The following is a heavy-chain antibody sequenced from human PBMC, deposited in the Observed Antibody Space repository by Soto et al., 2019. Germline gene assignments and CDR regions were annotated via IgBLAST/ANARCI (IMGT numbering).Heavy chain of an antibody. CDR3: ARVGRLDYLDAFDI. J-gene: IGHJ3*02. CDR2: ISYDGSNK. V-gene: IGHV3-30-3*01. CDR1: GFTFSSYA. D-gene: IGHD4-17*01. Sequence: GGSLRLSCAASGFTFSSYAMHWVRQAPGKGLEWVAVISYDGSNKYYADSVKGRFTISRDNSKNTLYLQMNSLRAEDTAVYYCARVGRLDYLDAFDIWGQGTMVTVSS.